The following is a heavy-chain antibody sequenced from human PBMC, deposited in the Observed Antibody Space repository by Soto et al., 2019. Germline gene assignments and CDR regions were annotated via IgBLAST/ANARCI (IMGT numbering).Heavy chain of an antibody. CDR2: IYYTGST. CDR3: ARGRGGYYYSDY. Sequence: PSETLSLTCTVSGGSISNYYWIWIRQPPGKGLEWIGYIYYTGSTDYNPSLKSRITISADTSKNQFSLHLSSVTAADTAVYYCARGRGGYYYSDYWGQGTLVTVSS. CDR1: GGSISNYY. J-gene: IGHJ4*02. V-gene: IGHV4-59*01. D-gene: IGHD5-18*01.